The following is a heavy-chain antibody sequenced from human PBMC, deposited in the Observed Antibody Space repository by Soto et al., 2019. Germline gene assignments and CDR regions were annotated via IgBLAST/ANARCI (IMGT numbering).Heavy chain of an antibody. D-gene: IGHD2-15*01. CDR1: GGSISSGGYY. CDR2: IYYSGST. J-gene: IGHJ3*02. CDR3: ARARVVAATTDAFDI. V-gene: IGHV4-31*03. Sequence: QVQLQESGPGLVKPSQTLSLTCTVSGGSISSGGYYWSWIRQHPGKGLEWIGYIYYSGSTYYNPSLKSRVTISVDTSKNQLSLKLSSVTAADTAVYYCARARVVAATTDAFDIWGQGTMVTVSS.